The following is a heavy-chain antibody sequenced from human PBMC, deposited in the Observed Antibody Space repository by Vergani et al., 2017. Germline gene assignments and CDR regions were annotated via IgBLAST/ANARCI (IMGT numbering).Heavy chain of an antibody. CDR2: IYYSGNT. Sequence: QLQLQESGPGLVKPSETLSLTCTVSGGSIGSSTYYWGWIRQPPGKGLEWIGCIYYSGNTYCNPSLKSRVTISVDTSKNQFSLKLSSVTAADTAVYYCARSQGRGCSGSFCLNWFDPWGQGTLVTVSS. D-gene: IGHD2-15*01. V-gene: IGHV4-39*01. J-gene: IGHJ5*02. CDR3: ARSQGRGCSGSFCLNWFDP. CDR1: GGSIGSSTYY.